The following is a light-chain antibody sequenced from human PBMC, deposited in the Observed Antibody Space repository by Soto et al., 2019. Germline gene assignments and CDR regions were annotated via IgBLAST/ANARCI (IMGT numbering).Light chain of an antibody. CDR2: GAS. J-gene: IGKJ2*01. CDR3: QQYDKWPPYT. V-gene: IGKV3-15*01. CDR1: QSFRSS. Sequence: EIVLTQSPATLSVSPGDRATLSCRASQSFRSSLAWYQHKPGQAPRLLIYGASTRAAGVPARFSGSGSGTELTLTISSLQSEDSAVYYCQQYDKWPPYTFGQGTKLEIK.